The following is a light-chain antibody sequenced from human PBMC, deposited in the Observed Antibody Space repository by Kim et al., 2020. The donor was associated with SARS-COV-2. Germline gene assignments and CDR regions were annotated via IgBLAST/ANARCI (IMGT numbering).Light chain of an antibody. V-gene: IGLV1-40*01. J-gene: IGLJ2*01. Sequence: QSVLTQPPSVSGAPGRRVTISCTGSSSNIGAGYDVHWYQQLPGTAPKLLIYGNSDRPSGVPDRFSGSKSGTSASLAITGLQAEDEADYYCQSYDSSLSGSHVVFGGGTQLTVL. CDR1: SSNIGAGYD. CDR3: QSYDSSLSGSHVV. CDR2: GNS.